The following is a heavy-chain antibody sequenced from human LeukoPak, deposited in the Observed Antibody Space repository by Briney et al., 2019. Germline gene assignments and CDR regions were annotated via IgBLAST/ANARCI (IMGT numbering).Heavy chain of an antibody. D-gene: IGHD6-6*01. V-gene: IGHV3-21*01. CDR2: ISSSSSYI. CDR1: GFTFSSYS. J-gene: IGHJ4*02. Sequence: GGSLRLSCAASGFTFSSYSMNWVRQAPGKGLEWVSSISSSSSYIYYADSVKGRFTISRDNAKNSLYLQMNSLRAEDTAVYYCARDPSRLVPSYFDYWGQGTLVTVSS. CDR3: ARDPSRLVPSYFDY.